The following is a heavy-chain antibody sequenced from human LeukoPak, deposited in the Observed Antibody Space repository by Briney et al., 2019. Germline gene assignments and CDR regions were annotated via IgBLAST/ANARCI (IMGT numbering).Heavy chain of an antibody. D-gene: IGHD2-8*02. J-gene: IGHJ4*02. CDR3: AHRRTVGMTTGGSDC. V-gene: IGHV2-5*02. Sequence: SGPTLVNPTQTLTLTCTFSGFSLSASGAGVGWIRQPPGKALEWLALIYWDDDKRYSPSLKSRLTITKDSSKNQVFLTMTNMDPVDTGTYYCAHRRTVGMTTGGSDCWGQGTLVTVSS. CDR1: GFSLSASGAG. CDR2: IYWDDDK.